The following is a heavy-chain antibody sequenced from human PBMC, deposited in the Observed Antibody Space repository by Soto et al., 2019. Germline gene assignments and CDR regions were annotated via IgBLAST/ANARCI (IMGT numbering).Heavy chain of an antibody. V-gene: IGHV1-2*02. D-gene: IGHD2-15*01. CDR2: LNPNTGAT. J-gene: IGHJ4*02. Sequence: ASVKVSCKASGYTFNAYYIHWVRQAPGQGLEWMGWLNPNTGATHYAQKFHGRVTMTSDTSINTAYMELNSLRAEDTAVYYCARRGVVVAAMRSRALDYWGQGTLVTVSS. CDR1: GYTFNAYY. CDR3: ARRGVVVAAMRSRALDY.